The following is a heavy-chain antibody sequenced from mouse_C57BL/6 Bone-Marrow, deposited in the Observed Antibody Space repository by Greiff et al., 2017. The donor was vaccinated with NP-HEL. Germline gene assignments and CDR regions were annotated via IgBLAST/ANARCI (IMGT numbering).Heavy chain of an antibody. CDR1: GYTFTDYE. CDR2: IDPETGGT. D-gene: IGHD2-4*01. Sequence: VQLQQSGAELVRPGASVTLSCKASGYTFTDYEMHWVKQTPVHGLEWIGAIDPETGGTAYNQKFKGKAILTADKSSSTAYMALRSLTSEDSAVYYCTRRYYDSPMDYWGQGTSVTVSS. CDR3: TRRYYDSPMDY. V-gene: IGHV1-15*01. J-gene: IGHJ4*01.